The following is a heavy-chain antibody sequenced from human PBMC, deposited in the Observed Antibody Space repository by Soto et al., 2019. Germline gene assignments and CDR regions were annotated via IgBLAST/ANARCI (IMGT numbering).Heavy chain of an antibody. CDR3: ARARALNVVVVAANNYYGMDV. D-gene: IGHD2-15*01. CDR2: ISAYNGNT. J-gene: IGHJ6*02. CDR1: GYTFTSYG. Sequence: ASVKVSCKASGYTFTSYGISWVRQAPGQGLEWMGWISAYNGNTNYAQKLQGRVTMTTDTSTSTAYMELRSLRSGDTAVYYCARARALNVVVVAANNYYGMDVWGQGTTVTVSS. V-gene: IGHV1-18*01.